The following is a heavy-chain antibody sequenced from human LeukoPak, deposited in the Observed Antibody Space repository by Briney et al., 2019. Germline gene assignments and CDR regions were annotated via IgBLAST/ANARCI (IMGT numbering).Heavy chain of an antibody. D-gene: IGHD5-18*01. CDR1: GFTFSSYG. Sequence: GGSLRLSCAASGFTFSSYGMPWVRQAPGQGLEGVSFYGFEGTNKYYADSVKGRFPISRDNSKNTLYLQMNSLRAEDTAVYYCAKDLTAIVRYYFDYWGQGTLVTVSS. V-gene: IGHV3-30*02. J-gene: IGHJ4*02. CDR3: AKDLTAIVRYYFDY. CDR2: YGFEGTNK.